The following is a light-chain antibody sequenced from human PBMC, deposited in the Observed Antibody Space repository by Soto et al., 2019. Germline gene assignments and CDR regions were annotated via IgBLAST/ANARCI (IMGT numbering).Light chain of an antibody. V-gene: IGKV1-5*01. CDR2: DDS. Sequence: DIPMTQSPSTLSASVGDRVTITCRASQGISGWLAWYQQRPGKAPELVIYDDSSLQGGVPSRFSGSGSGTEFTLTITSLQSDDFATYFCQRYNSYPYTLGQGTKLEIK. CDR3: QRYNSYPYT. CDR1: QGISGW. J-gene: IGKJ2*01.